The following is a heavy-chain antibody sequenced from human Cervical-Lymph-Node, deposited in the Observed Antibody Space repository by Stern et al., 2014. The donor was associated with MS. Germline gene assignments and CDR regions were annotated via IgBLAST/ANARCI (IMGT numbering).Heavy chain of an antibody. D-gene: IGHD4-11*01. J-gene: IGHJ6*02. V-gene: IGHV4-59*01. CDR1: GGSISSYY. CDR2: IYVSGST. Sequence: QVQLQESGPGLVKPSETLSLTCTVSGGSISSYYWTWIRQPPGKGQERSGHIYVSGSTNYNPSLKSRVTISADTSKNQLSLRLSSVTAADTALYYCARAPYDYTNWYGLDVWGQGTTVTVSS. CDR3: ARAPYDYTNWYGLDV.